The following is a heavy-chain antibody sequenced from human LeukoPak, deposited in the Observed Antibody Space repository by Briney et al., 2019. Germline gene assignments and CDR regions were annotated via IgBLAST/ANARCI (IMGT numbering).Heavy chain of an antibody. D-gene: IGHD1-26*01. Sequence: SETLSLTCTVSGGSISSGDYYWSWIRQPPGKGLEWIGYIYYSGSTYYNPSLKSRVTISVDTSKNQFSLKLSSVTAADTAGYYGARQEVVGPLTFDYWGQGTLVPV. CDR3: ARQEVVGPLTFDY. CDR1: GGSISSGDYY. CDR2: IYYSGST. V-gene: IGHV4-30-4*01. J-gene: IGHJ4*02.